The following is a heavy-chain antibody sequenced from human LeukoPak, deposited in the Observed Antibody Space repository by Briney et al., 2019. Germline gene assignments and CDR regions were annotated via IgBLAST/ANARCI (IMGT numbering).Heavy chain of an antibody. CDR1: GFTFSSYA. J-gene: IGHJ5*02. D-gene: IGHD2-2*01. Sequence: PGGSLRLSCAASGFTFSSYAMSWVRQAPGKGLEWVSAISGSGGSTYYADSVKGRFTISRDNSTSTLYLQMNSPRPEGTAVYYCARDLGYCDNASCSPVGHWFDPWGQGTLVAVSS. CDR3: ARDLGYCDNASCSPVGHWFDP. V-gene: IGHV3-23*01. CDR2: ISGSGGST.